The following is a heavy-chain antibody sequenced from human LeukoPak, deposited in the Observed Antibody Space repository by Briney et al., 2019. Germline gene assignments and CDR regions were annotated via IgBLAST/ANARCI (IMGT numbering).Heavy chain of an antibody. J-gene: IGHJ3*02. D-gene: IGHD3-22*01. V-gene: IGHV4-59*08. Sequence: SETLSLTCTVSGGSISSYYWSWIRQPPGKRLEWIGYIYYSGSTNYNPSLRSRVTISVDTSKNQFSLKLSSVTAADTAVYYCARREIVVAGSRAFDIWGQGTMVTVSS. CDR1: GGSISSYY. CDR3: ARREIVVAGSRAFDI. CDR2: IYYSGST.